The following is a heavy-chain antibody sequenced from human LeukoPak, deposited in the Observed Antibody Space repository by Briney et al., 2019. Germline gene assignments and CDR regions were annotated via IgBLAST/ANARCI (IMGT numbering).Heavy chain of an antibody. J-gene: IGHJ3*01. Sequence: SETLSLTCTVSNDSIASGPYYWSWIRQPPGKGLEWIGYIWQNGYTYYSPSLMGRVSIPVDKSKNHFSLRLASVTAADTAVYFCARGGPAATLGGDSFDLWGQGTMVTVSS. CDR2: IWQNGYT. V-gene: IGHV4-30-2*01. CDR1: NDSIASGPYY. D-gene: IGHD2-15*01. CDR3: ARGGPAATLGGDSFDL.